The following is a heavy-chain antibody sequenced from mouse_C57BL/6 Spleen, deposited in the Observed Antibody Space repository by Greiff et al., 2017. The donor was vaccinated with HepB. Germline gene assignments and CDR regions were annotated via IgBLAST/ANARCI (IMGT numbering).Heavy chain of an antibody. CDR3: ARGIYYDYDGRDYYAMDY. CDR2: ISSGSSTI. CDR1: GFTFSDYG. D-gene: IGHD2-4*01. J-gene: IGHJ4*01. Sequence: EVHLVESGGGLVKPGGSLKLSCAASGFTFSDYGMHWVRQAPEKGLEWVAYISSGSSTIYYADTVKGRFTISRDNAKNTLFLQMTSLRSEDTAMYYCARGIYYDYDGRDYYAMDYWGQGTSVTVSS. V-gene: IGHV5-17*01.